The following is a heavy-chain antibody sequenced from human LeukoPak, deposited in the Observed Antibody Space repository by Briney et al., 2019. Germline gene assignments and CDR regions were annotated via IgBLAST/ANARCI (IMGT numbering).Heavy chain of an antibody. V-gene: IGHV3-23*01. CDR3: AKGRWLLSGSYRRGWFDY. CDR2: ISGSGGST. CDR1: GFTFSSYA. J-gene: IGHJ4*02. D-gene: IGHD1-26*01. Sequence: GGSLRLSCAASGFTFSSYAMSWVRQAPGKGLEWVSAISGSGGSTYYADSVKGRFTISRDNSKNTLYLQMNSLRAEDTAVYYCAKGRWLLSGSYRRGWFDYWGQGTLVTVSS.